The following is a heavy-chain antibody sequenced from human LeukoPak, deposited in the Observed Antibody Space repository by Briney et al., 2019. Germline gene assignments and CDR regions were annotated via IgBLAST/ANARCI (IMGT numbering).Heavy chain of an antibody. V-gene: IGHV4-34*01. D-gene: IGHD2-21*01. J-gene: IGHJ6*03. CDR3: ARGGRIVAEGSYYYYMDV. Sequence: SETLSLTCAVYGGSFSGYYWSWIRQPPGKGPEWIGEINHSGSTYYNPSLKSRVTISVDTSKNQFSLKLSSVTAADTAVYYCARGGRIVAEGSYYYYMDVWGKGTTVTVSS. CDR1: GGSFSGYY. CDR2: INHSGST.